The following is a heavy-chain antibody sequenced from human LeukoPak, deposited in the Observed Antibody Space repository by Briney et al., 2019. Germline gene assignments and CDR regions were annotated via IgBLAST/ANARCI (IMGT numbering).Heavy chain of an antibody. CDR1: GFTFSTYW. D-gene: IGHD4-23*01. J-gene: IGHJ4*02. CDR2: IKQDGSEK. CDR3: ARYDYGGNYDY. Sequence: GGSQRLSCAASGFTFSTYWMSWVRQAPGKGLEWVANIKQDGSEKYYADSVKGRFTISRDNAKNSLYLQMNGLRAEDTAVYYCARYDYGGNYDYWGQGTLVTVSS. V-gene: IGHV3-7*04.